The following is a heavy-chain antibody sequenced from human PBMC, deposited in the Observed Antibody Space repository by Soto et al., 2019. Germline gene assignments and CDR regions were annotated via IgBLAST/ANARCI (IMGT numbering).Heavy chain of an antibody. D-gene: IGHD1-26*01. CDR2: IYNSGTA. J-gene: IGHJ3*01. CDR3: VIDRKGTSSFDF. Sequence: SETLSLASTVSGSSMAKHSWRWVRHAHEKRLEWIGYIYNSGTAETADYNPSLNSRVTISLDTSTNQVSLQLSSVTSADTALFDCVIDRKGTSSFDFWGQGTMVTVSS. V-gene: IGHV4-59*11. CDR1: GSSMAKHS.